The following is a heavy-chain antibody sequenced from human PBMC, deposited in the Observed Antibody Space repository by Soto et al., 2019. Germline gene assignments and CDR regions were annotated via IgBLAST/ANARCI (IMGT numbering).Heavy chain of an antibody. Sequence: QVELVESGGGVVQPGGSLRLACAASGVTFSSYGMHWVRQAPGKGLEWVAVIWFDGSKEFYAGSVEGRFTISRDNSKNMVYLEMNSPRDVDTAVYYCARAVPAAKGWFDSWGQGTLVTVSS. V-gene: IGHV3-33*01. CDR1: GVTFSSYG. CDR3: ARAVPAAKGWFDS. CDR2: IWFDGSKE. J-gene: IGHJ5*01. D-gene: IGHD2-2*01.